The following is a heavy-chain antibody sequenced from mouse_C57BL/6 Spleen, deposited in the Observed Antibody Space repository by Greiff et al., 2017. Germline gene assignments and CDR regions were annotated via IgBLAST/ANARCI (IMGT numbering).Heavy chain of an antibody. CDR1: GYTFTSYW. Sequence: QVQLQQSGAELVMPGASVKLSCKASGYTFTSYWMHWVKQRPGQGLEWIGEIDPSDSYTNYNQKFKGKSTLTVDKSSSTAYMQLSSLTSEDSAVYYCARSGITTVVAKAYYFDYWGQGTTLTVSS. V-gene: IGHV1-69*01. CDR2: IDPSDSYT. J-gene: IGHJ2*01. D-gene: IGHD1-1*01. CDR3: ARSGITTVVAKAYYFDY.